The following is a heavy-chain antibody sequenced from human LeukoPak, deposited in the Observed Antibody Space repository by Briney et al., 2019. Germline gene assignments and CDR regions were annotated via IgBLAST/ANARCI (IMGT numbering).Heavy chain of an antibody. V-gene: IGHV1-18*01. CDR3: ARVGLGAAAGNWFDP. CDR2: ISAYNGNT. D-gene: IGHD6-13*01. CDR1: GYTFTSYG. J-gene: IGHJ5*02. Sequence: GASVKVSCKASGYTFTSYGISWVRQAPGQGLEWMGWISAYNGNTNYAQKLQGRATMTTDTSTSTAYMELRSLRSDDTAVYYCARVGLGAAAGNWFDPWGQGALVTVSS.